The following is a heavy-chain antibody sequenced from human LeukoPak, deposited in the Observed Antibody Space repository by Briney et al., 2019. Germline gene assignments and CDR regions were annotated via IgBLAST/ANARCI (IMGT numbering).Heavy chain of an antibody. CDR1: GFTFSSYE. V-gene: IGHV3-48*03. CDR2: ISSSCSTI. CDR3: ARDRVRIQLWPTFDY. Sequence: GGSLRLSCAASGFTFSSYEMNWVRQAPGKGLELVSYISSSCSTIYYADSVKGRFTISRDNAKNSLYLQMNSLRAEDTAVYYCARDRVRIQLWPTFDYWGQGTLVTVSS. D-gene: IGHD5-18*01. J-gene: IGHJ4*02.